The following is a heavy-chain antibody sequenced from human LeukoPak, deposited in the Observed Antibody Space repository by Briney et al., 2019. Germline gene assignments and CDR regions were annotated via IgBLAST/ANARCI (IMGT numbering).Heavy chain of an antibody. D-gene: IGHD3-10*01. CDR3: ARNGGAGSGSYTPTYMDV. CDR2: IIPIFGTA. V-gene: IGHV1-69*05. Sequence: GASVKVSCKASGGTFSSYAISWVRQAPGQGLEWMGGIIPIFGTANYAQKFQGRVTITTDESTSTAYMELSSLRSEDTAVYYCARNGGAGSGSYTPTYMDVWGKGTTVTVSS. J-gene: IGHJ6*03. CDR1: GGTFSSYA.